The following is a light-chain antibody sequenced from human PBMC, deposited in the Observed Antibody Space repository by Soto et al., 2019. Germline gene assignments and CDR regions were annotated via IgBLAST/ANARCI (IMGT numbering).Light chain of an antibody. J-gene: IGKJ1*01. CDR2: DAS. Sequence: DIQMTQSPSTLSASIGDRVTITCRASQSIRTWLAWYQQKPGKAPKLLIYDASSLESGVPSRFSGSGSGTEFTLTISSLQTDDFATYYCQQYNSYSRTFGQGTKVDI. V-gene: IGKV1-5*01. CDR3: QQYNSYSRT. CDR1: QSIRTW.